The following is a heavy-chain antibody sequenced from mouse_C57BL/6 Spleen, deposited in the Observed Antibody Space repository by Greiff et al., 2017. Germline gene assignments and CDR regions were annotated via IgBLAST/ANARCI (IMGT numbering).Heavy chain of an antibody. CDR3: ARVYGSSYGEYYYAMDY. V-gene: IGHV14-2*01. D-gene: IGHD1-1*01. J-gene: IGHJ4*01. Sequence: EVQLQESGAELVKPGASVKLSCTASGFNIKDYYMHWVKQRTEQGLEWIGRIDPEDGETKYAPKFQGKATITADTSSNTAYLQLSSLTSEDTAVYYCARVYGSSYGEYYYAMDYWGQGTSVTVSS. CDR1: GFNIKDYY. CDR2: IDPEDGET.